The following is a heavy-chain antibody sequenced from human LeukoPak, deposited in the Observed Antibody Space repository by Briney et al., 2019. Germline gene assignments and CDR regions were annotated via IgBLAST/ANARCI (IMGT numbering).Heavy chain of an antibody. V-gene: IGHV3-7*01. CDR1: GSTFRGHW. CDR2: INQGGSDK. CDR3: TRDRSRAEDD. Sequence: GGPLSLPWAAPGSTFRGHWIIWFRRPQGRGLEWVANINQGGSDKYYVDSVKGRFTISRDNANNLLYLQMNNLRGEDTAVYYCTRDRSRAEDDWGQGTLVTVSS. J-gene: IGHJ4*02. D-gene: IGHD1-14*01.